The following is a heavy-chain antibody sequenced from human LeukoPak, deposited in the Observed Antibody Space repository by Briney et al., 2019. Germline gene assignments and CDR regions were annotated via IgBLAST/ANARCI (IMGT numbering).Heavy chain of an antibody. CDR3: AREEASAGDY. Sequence: SETLSLTCTVSGGSISSNSHYWAWIRQPPGKGLEWIGSIYYTGVTFYSPSLKSRVTISVDTSKNQFSLKVISVTAADTAVYYWAREEASAGDYWGQGTPVPVSS. J-gene: IGHJ4*02. CDR1: GGSISSNSHY. CDR2: IYYTGVT. V-gene: IGHV4-39*01. D-gene: IGHD6-13*01.